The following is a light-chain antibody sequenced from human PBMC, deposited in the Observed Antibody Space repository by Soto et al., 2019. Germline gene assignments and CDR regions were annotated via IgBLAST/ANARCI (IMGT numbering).Light chain of an antibody. CDR2: KAS. CDR3: QQYNSYSPWT. CDR1: QSVGRW. J-gene: IGKJ1*01. Sequence: DVKMTQSPAALSASVGDRVAITCRASQSVGRWLAWSQQKPGKAPKVLIYKASSLESGVPSRFSGSGSGTEFTLTISSLQPDDFATYSCQQYNSYSPWTFAQGTKV. V-gene: IGKV1-5*03.